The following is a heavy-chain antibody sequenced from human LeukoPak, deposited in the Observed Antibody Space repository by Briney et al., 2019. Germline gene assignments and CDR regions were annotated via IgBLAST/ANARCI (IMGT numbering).Heavy chain of an antibody. CDR1: GGSISSSSYY. D-gene: IGHD6-19*01. J-gene: IGHJ4*02. V-gene: IGHV4-39*07. Sequence: PSETLSLTCTVSGGSISSSSYYWGWIRQPPGKGLEWIGSIYYSGSTYYNPSLKSRVTISVDTSKNQFSLKLSSVTAADTAVYYCIGIFATSTPIAVAGRVDYWGQGTLVTVSS. CDR3: IGIFATSTPIAVAGRVDY. CDR2: IYYSGST.